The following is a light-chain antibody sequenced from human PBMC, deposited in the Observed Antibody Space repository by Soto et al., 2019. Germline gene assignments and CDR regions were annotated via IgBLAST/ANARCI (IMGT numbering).Light chain of an antibody. CDR2: DVT. J-gene: IGLJ1*01. CDR3: CSYAGSYTFDV. V-gene: IGLV2-11*01. CDR1: SSDVGAYNY. Sequence: QSVLTQPRSVSGSPGQSVTISCTGTSSDVGAYNYVSWYQQHPGKAPKLMIYDVTKRPSGVPDRFSGSKSGNTASLTISGLQAEDDADYYCCSYAGSYTFDVFGTGTKLTVL.